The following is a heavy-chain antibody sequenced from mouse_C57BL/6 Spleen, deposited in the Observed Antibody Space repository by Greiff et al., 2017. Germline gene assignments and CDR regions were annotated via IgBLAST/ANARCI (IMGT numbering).Heavy chain of an antibody. CDR3: ARRALITTVVATDY. CDR2: IDPSDSST. V-gene: IGHV1-50*01. CDR1: GYTFTSYW. Sequence: QVQLQQPGAELVKPGASVKLSCKASGYTFTSYWMQWVKQRPGQGLEWIGEIDPSDSSTNYNQKFKGKATLTVDTSSSTAYMQLSSLTSEDSAVYYCARRALITTVVATDYWGQGTTLTVSS. J-gene: IGHJ2*01. D-gene: IGHD1-1*01.